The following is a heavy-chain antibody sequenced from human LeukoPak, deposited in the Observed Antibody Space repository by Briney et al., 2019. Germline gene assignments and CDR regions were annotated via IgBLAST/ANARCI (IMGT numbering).Heavy chain of an antibody. CDR2: ISYDGSNK. V-gene: IGHV3-30*04. CDR1: GFTFSSYA. CDR3: ARGGEYFDY. Sequence: GGSLRLSCAASGFTFSSYAMHWVRQAPGKGLEWVAVISYDGSNKYYADSVKGRFTISRDNSKNTLYLQMNSLRAEDTAVYYCARGGEYFDYWGQGTLVTVSS. D-gene: IGHD3-10*01. J-gene: IGHJ4*02.